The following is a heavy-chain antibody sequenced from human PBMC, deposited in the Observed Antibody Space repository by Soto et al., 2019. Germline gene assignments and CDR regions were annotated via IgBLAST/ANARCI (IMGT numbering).Heavy chain of an antibody. D-gene: IGHD5-18*01. CDR2: ISAYNGNT. CDR3: ARVGIQLWFYYYYGMDV. J-gene: IGHJ6*02. Sequence: QVPLVQSGAEVKKPGASVKVSCKASGYTFTSYGISWVRQAPGQGLEWMGWISAYNGNTNYAQKLQGRVTMTTDTSTSTAYMELRSLRSDDTAVYYCARVGIQLWFYYYYGMDVWGQGTTVTVSS. CDR1: GYTFTSYG. V-gene: IGHV1-18*01.